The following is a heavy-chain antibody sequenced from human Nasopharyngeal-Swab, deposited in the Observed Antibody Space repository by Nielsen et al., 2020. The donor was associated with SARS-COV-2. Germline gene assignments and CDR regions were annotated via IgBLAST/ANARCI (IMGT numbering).Heavy chain of an antibody. CDR3: ASGLVPNWFDP. Sequence: LSLTCAASGFTFSDYYMSWIRQAPGKGLEWVSYISSSSSYTNYADSVKGRFTISRDNAKNSLYLQMNSLRAEDTAVYYCASGLVPNWFDPWGQGTLVTVSS. J-gene: IGHJ5*02. CDR2: ISSSSSYT. CDR1: GFTFSDYY. V-gene: IGHV3-11*06.